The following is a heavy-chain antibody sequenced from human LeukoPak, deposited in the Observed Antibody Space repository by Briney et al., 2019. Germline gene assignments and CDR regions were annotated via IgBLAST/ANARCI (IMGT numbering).Heavy chain of an antibody. V-gene: IGHV4-39*01. CDR3: XXXXXXXXXXXXFXI. Sequence: SAGXXXXSXYYWGWIRQPPGXXVEWIGSIYFSGSTYYNPSLKSRVTISVDTSRNQFSLKLSAVTAAGPAVDXXXXXXXXXXXXXXFXIWGQGTXVTVSS. J-gene: IGHJ3*02. CDR1: AGXXXXSXYY. CDR2: IYFSGST.